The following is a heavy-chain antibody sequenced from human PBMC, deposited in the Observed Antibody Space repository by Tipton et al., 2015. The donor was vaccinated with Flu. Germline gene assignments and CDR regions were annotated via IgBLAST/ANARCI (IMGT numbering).Heavy chain of an antibody. CDR3: ARGLSYVVTGGSSRDYYYYYYMDV. J-gene: IGHJ6*03. D-gene: IGHD3-10*01. CDR2: IYYSGST. V-gene: IGHV4-59*12. Sequence: TLSLTCTVSGGSISSYYWSWIRQPPGKGLEWIGYIYYSGSTNYNPSLKSRVTISVDTSKNQFSLKLSSVTAADTAVYYCARGLSYVVTGGSSRDYYYYYYMDVWGKGTTVTVSS. CDR1: GGSISSYY.